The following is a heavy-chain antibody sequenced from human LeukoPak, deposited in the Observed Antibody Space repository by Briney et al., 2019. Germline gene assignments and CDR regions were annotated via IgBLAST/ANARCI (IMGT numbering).Heavy chain of an antibody. V-gene: IGHV2-70*11. CDR2: IDWDGDK. CDR1: GFSLSTSGMC. CDR3: ARIPRGSSGWSFDY. Sequence: SGPALVKPTQTLTLTCTFSGFSLSTSGMCVSWIRQPPGKALEWLARIDWDGDKYYSTSLKTRLTISKDTSKNQVDLTMTNMDPVDTAPYYCARIPRGSSGWSFDYWGQGTLVTVSS. D-gene: IGHD6-19*01. J-gene: IGHJ4*02.